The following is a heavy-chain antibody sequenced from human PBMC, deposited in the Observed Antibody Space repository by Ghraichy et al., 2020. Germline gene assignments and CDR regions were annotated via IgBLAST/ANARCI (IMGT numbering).Heavy chain of an antibody. J-gene: IGHJ4*02. CDR3: ARRGSAAYPFDY. CDR1: GDSISAFY. V-gene: IGHV4-59*01. Sequence: SETLSLTCTVSGDSISAFYWSWIRQPPGKGLEWIGYVNYSGSTSYNPSLKSRVTISVDTSKNQFSLKLSSVTAADTAVYYCARRGSAAYPFDYWGQGTLVTVSS. CDR2: VNYSGST. D-gene: IGHD2-15*01.